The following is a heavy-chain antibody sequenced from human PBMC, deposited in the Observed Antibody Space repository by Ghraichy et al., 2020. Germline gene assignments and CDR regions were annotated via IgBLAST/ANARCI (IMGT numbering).Heavy chain of an antibody. J-gene: IGHJ3*02. CDR2: IWYDGSNK. D-gene: IGHD2-21*02. CDR3: ARDIVVVTAIEPAELGDAFDI. Sequence: GGSLRLSCAASGFTFSSYGMHWVRQAPGKGLEWVAVIWYDGSNKYYADSVKGRFTISRDNSKNTLYLQMNSLRAEDTAVYYCARDIVVVTAIEPAELGDAFDIWGQGTMVTVSS. V-gene: IGHV3-33*01. CDR1: GFTFSSYG.